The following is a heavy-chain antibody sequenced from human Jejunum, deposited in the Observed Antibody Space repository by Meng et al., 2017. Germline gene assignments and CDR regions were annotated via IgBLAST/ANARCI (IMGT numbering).Heavy chain of an antibody. CDR2: ITPDGRTT. D-gene: IGHD3/OR15-3a*01. Sequence: EVQLVESGGGLVQPGGSLTLSCAASGFTFSTYSMHWVRQAPGKGLVWVSQITPDGRTTAYADSVKGRFTISRDNAKSTLYLEMNSLRAEDAAVYYCARDWDWVVWDYWGQGTLVTVSS. CDR1: GFTFSTYS. J-gene: IGHJ4*02. V-gene: IGHV3-74*01. CDR3: ARDWDWVVWDY.